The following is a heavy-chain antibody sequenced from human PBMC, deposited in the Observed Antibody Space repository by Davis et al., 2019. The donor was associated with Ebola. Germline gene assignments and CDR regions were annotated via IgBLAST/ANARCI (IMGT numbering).Heavy chain of an antibody. Sequence: GESLKISCADSGFTFSSYWMGWVRQAPGKGLEWVANIDRDGGAKYYVGSVRGRFTISRDNAKNSVYLQMNSLRADDTAMYYCARAGLGGYSNAWYASYYYGMDVWGLGTTVTVSS. CDR1: GFTFSSYW. CDR3: ARAGLGGYSNAWYASYYYGMDV. V-gene: IGHV3-7*04. CDR2: IDRDGGAK. J-gene: IGHJ6*02. D-gene: IGHD6-13*01.